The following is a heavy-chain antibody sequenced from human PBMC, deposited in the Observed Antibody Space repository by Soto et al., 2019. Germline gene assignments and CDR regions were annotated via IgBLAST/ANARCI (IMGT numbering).Heavy chain of an antibody. CDR3: ARHEVTGVDWFDP. D-gene: IGHD7-27*01. J-gene: IGHJ5*02. CDR2: IYYSGST. Sequence: SETLSLTCTVSGGSISSSSYYWGWIRQTPGKGLEWIGSIYYSGSTYYNPSLKSRVTISVDTSKNQFSLKLSSVTAADTAVYYCARHEVTGVDWFDPWGQGTLVTVSS. V-gene: IGHV4-39*01. CDR1: GGSISSSSYY.